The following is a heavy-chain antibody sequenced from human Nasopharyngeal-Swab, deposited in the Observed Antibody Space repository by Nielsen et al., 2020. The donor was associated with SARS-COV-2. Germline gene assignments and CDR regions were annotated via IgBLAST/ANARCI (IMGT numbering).Heavy chain of an antibody. CDR1: GDSVSSNSAA. J-gene: IGHJ3*02. CDR3: ARVRQQPGGGAFDI. CDR2: TYYRSKWFN. Sequence: SETLSLTCAISGDSVSSNSAAWNWIRQSPSRGLEWLGRTYYRSKWFNDYAVSVKSRITINPDTSKNQFSLQLNSVTPEDTAVYYCARVRQQPGGGAFDIWGQGTMVTVSS. V-gene: IGHV6-1*01. D-gene: IGHD6-13*01.